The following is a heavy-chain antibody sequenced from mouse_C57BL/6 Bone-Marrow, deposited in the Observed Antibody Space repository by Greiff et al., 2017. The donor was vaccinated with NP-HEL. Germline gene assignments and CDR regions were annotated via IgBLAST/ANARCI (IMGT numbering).Heavy chain of an antibody. Sequence: VQLQQSGAELARPGASVKLSCKASGYTFTSYGISWVKQRTGQGLEWIGEIYHSSSNTYYNEKFKGKATLTADKSSSTAYLELSSLTSEDSAAYYCAGRQVRSCDYWGQGTTLTVSS. J-gene: IGHJ2*01. CDR1: GYTFTSYG. CDR2: IYHSSSNT. V-gene: IGHV1-81*01. D-gene: IGHD2-14*01. CDR3: AGRQVRSCDY.